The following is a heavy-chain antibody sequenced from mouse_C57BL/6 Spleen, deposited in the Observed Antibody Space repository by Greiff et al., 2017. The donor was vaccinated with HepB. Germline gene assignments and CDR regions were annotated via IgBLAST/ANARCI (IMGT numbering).Heavy chain of an antibody. D-gene: IGHD3-2*02. J-gene: IGHJ4*01. CDR3: ARNRLSGFAMDY. CDR1: GFSLTSYG. Sequence: VHLVESGPGLVQPSQSLSITCTVSGFSLTSYGIHWVRQSPGKGLEWLGVIWSGGSTDYNAAFISRLSISKDNSKSQVVFKMNSLQADDTAIYYCARNRLSGFAMDYWGQGTSVTVSS. CDR2: IWSGGST. V-gene: IGHV2-2*01.